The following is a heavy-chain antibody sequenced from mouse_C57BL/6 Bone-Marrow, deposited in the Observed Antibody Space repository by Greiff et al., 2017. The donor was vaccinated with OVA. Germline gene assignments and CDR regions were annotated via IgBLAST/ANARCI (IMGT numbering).Heavy chain of an antibody. J-gene: IGHJ3*01. D-gene: IGHD2-3*01. CDR1: GFTFSDYG. Sequence: DVKLVESGGGLVKPGGSLKLSCAASGFTFSDYGMHWVRQAPEKGLEWVAYISSGSSTIYYADTVKGRCTISRDNAKNTLFLQMTSLRAEDTAMYYCARDDGYFAWFACWGQETLVTVSA. CDR3: ARDDGYFAWFAC. V-gene: IGHV5-17*01. CDR2: ISSGSSTI.